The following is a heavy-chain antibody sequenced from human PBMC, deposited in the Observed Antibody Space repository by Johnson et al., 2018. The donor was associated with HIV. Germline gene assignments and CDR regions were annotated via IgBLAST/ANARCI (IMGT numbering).Heavy chain of an antibody. CDR2: ISYDVSNK. CDR3: ARIIVGARGAFDI. V-gene: IGHV3-30*04. CDR1: GFTFSSYA. J-gene: IGHJ3*02. Sequence: QVQLVESGGGVIQPGRSLRLSCAASGFTFSSYAMHWVRQAPGKGLEWVAVISYDVSNKYYADSVKGRFNISRYNAKNTLYLQMNSLRAEDTDVYYCARIIVGARGAFDIWGQGTMVTVSS. D-gene: IGHD1-26*01.